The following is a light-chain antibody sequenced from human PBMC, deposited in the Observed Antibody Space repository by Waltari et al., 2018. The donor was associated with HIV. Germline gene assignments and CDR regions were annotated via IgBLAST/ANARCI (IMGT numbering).Light chain of an antibody. Sequence: QSALTQPPSASGSPGQSVTISCTGTTSDIGGYNYVSWYQQHPGEAHRLIMYYVTKRPSGVPDRFSVSNSGNTASLTVSGLQADDEAEYYCNSYAGSSKSYVFGTGTKVTVL. CDR1: TSDIGGYNY. CDR2: YVT. CDR3: NSYAGSSKSYV. J-gene: IGLJ1*01. V-gene: IGLV2-8*01.